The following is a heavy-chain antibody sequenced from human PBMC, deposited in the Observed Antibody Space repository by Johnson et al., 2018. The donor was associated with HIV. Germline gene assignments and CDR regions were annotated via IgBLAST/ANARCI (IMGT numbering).Heavy chain of an antibody. CDR1: GFTFADFA. D-gene: IGHD3-16*01. J-gene: IGHJ3*02. V-gene: IGHV3-9*01. CDR3: TKGAKAGEVALLTPQVLFDM. Sequence: VQLVESGGGLVQPGRSLRLSCAASGFTFADFAMHWVRQAPGKGLEWVSGMGWTSNSIAYVYSVQGRFTFSRDKAKNFLYLQMNSLRAEDTALYYCTKGAKAGEVALLTPQVLFDMWGQGTMVAVSS. CDR2: MGWTSNSI.